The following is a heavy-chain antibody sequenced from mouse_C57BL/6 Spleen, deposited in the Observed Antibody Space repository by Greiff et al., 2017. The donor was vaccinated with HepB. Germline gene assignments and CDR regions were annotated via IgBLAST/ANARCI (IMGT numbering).Heavy chain of an antibody. CDR1: GYTFTSYW. J-gene: IGHJ2*01. CDR2: IDPSDSYT. D-gene: IGHD3-1*01. V-gene: IGHV1-69*01. Sequence: VQLQQPGAELVMPGASVKLSCKASGYTFTSYWMHWVKQRPGQGLEWIGEIDPSDSYTNYNQKFKGKTTLTVDKSSSTAYMQLSSLTSEDSAVYCCARSGRLYYFDYWGQGTTLTVSS. CDR3: ARSGRLYYFDY.